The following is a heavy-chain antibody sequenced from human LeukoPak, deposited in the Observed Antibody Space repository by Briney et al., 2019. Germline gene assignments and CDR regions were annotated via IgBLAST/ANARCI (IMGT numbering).Heavy chain of an antibody. CDR1: GGSISSYY. D-gene: IGHD3-22*01. J-gene: IGHJ3*02. Sequence: PSETLSLTCTVSGGSISSYYWSWIRQPAGKGLEWIGRIYTSGSTNYNPSLKSRVTMSVDTSKNQFSLKLSSVTAADTAVYYCARDTDAGYYDSSGYYYDAFDIWGQGIMVTVSS. V-gene: IGHV4-4*07. CDR2: IYTSGST. CDR3: ARDTDAGYYDSSGYYYDAFDI.